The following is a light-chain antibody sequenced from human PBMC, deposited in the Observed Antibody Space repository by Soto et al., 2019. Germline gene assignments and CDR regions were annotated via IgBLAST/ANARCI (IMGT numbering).Light chain of an antibody. CDR1: SSDVGAYNY. Sequence: SVLTQPRSVSGSPGQSVTISCTGTSSDVGAYNYVSWYQHHPGKAPKLIIYDVTKRPSGVPDRFSGSKSGNTASLTISGLQADDEADYYCCSYAGTYKVFGTGTKVTVL. CDR3: CSYAGTYKV. CDR2: DVT. J-gene: IGLJ1*01. V-gene: IGLV2-11*01.